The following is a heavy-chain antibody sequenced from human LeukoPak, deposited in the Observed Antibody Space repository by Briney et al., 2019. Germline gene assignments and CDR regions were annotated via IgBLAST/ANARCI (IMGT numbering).Heavy chain of an antibody. D-gene: IGHD6-19*01. CDR3: ARMAGQWLVLYYYYGMDV. CDR2: ISGGSRTI. Sequence: PGGSLRLSCAASGFTFSDYYMNWIRQAPGKGLEWVSSISGGSRTINYADSVKGRFTTSRDNAKNSLFLQMNSLRAEDTAVYYCARMAGQWLVLYYYYGMDVWGQGTTVTVSS. V-gene: IGHV3-11*04. J-gene: IGHJ6*02. CDR1: GFTFSDYY.